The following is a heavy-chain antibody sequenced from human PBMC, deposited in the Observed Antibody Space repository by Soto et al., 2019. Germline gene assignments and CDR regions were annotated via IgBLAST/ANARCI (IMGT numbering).Heavy chain of an antibody. CDR2: MNPNSGNT. CDR1: VYTFTSYD. J-gene: IGHJ5*02. Sequence: ASVKVSCKASVYTFTSYDIHGVRQASGQGLEWLEWMNPNSGNTGYAQKFQGRDTMTRNTSISTAYMELSSLRSEDTAVYYCARGRTSSSWTNWFDPWGQGTLVTVSS. D-gene: IGHD6-13*01. V-gene: IGHV1-8*01. CDR3: ARGRTSSSWTNWFDP.